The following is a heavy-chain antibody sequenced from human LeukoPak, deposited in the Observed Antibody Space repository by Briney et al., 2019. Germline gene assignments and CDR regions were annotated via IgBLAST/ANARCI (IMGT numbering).Heavy chain of an antibody. D-gene: IGHD1-20*01. J-gene: IGHJ4*02. CDR1: GFTFSSYA. Sequence: PGGSLRLSCAASGFTFSSYAMSWVRQAPGKGLEWVSTISGSGGSSYYADSVKGRFTISRDNSKNTLDLQMNSLRAEDTAVYYCATIPYNWNYGDYWGQGTLVTVSS. V-gene: IGHV3-23*01. CDR3: ATIPYNWNYGDY. CDR2: ISGSGGSS.